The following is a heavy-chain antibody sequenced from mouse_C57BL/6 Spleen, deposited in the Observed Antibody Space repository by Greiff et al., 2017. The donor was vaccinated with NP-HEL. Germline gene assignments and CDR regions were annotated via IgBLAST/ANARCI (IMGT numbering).Heavy chain of an antibody. J-gene: IGHJ4*01. D-gene: IGHD1-1*01. CDR3: ARSITFYAMDY. Sequence: QVQLKESGPELVKPGASVKISCKASGYAFSSSWMNWVKQRPGKGLEWIGRIYPGDGDTNYNGKFKGKATLTADKSSSTAYMQLSSLTSEDSAVYFCARSITFYAMDYWGQGTSVTVSS. V-gene: IGHV1-82*01. CDR2: IYPGDGDT. CDR1: GYAFSSSW.